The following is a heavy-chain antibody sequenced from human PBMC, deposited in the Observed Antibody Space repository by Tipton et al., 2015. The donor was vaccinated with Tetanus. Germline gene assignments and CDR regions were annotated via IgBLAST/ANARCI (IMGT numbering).Heavy chain of an antibody. J-gene: IGHJ2*01. CDR1: GFTLGNYA. CDR3: AKDYSSSSWTWSRRYFDF. Sequence: SLRLSCAASGFTLGNYAMSWVRQAPGKGLEWVSSIRNRGDATYYADSVKGRFTISRDSSESTLYLQMNSLRPEDTAVYFCAKDYSSSSWTWSRRYFDFWGRGTLVAVSS. CDR2: IRNRGDAT. V-gene: IGHV3-23*01. D-gene: IGHD6-6*01.